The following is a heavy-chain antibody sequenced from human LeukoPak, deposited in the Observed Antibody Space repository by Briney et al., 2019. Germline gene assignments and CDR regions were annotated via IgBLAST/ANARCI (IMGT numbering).Heavy chain of an antibody. J-gene: IGHJ4*02. Sequence: GGSLRLSCAVSGFTFSSYAMSWVRQAPGKGLEWVSAVSVTGGSTYYGDSVKGRFTISRDNSKNTLYLQMNSLRAEDTAVYYCAKAPLYYGYWQYYFDYWGKGTLVTVSS. CDR3: AKAPLYYGYWQYYFDY. CDR2: VSVTGGST. V-gene: IGHV3-23*01. CDR1: GFTFSSYA. D-gene: IGHD3-10*01.